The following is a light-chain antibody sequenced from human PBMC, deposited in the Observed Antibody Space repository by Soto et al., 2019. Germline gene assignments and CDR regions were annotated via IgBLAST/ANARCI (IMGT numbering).Light chain of an antibody. CDR3: QQYGDSPLT. Sequence: EIVLTQSPGTLSLSPGERATLSCRASQTVTRDYLAWYQQKPGQAPRLLIYGASDRATGIPDRFSASGSGTDFTLTISRLEPQDFAIYYCQQYGDSPLTFGGGTRVDIK. V-gene: IGKV3-20*01. CDR2: GAS. CDR1: QTVTRDY. J-gene: IGKJ4*01.